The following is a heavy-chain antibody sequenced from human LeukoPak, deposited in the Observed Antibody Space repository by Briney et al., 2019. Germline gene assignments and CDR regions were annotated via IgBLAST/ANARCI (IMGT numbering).Heavy chain of an antibody. D-gene: IGHD3-3*01. CDR2: IXGSGGST. J-gene: IGHJ4*02. CDR3: AKEGSITIFGVVTSFDY. Sequence: AXXGFTFXSYXXRGVRQARGKGXXGVXAIXGSGGSTYYADSVKGQFTISRDNYKNTLYLQMNSLRAEDTAVYYCAKEGSITIFGVVTSFDYWGQGTLVTVSS. V-gene: IGHV3-23*01. CDR1: GFTFXSYX.